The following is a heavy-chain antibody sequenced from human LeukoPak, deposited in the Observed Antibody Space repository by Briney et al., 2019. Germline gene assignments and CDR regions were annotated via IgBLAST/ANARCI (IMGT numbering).Heavy chain of an antibody. D-gene: IGHD3-22*01. Sequence: PGGSLRLSCAASGFVFSSCWMSWVRQAPGKGLEWVANIKVDGSETHYVDSVEGRFTISRDNAKDSLYLQMNSLRAEDTAIYYCARDTSYYDSRGQYDSIDIWGQGTMVTVSS. CDR3: ARDTSYYDSRGQYDSIDI. CDR2: IKVDGSET. J-gene: IGHJ3*02. V-gene: IGHV3-7*01. CDR1: GFVFSSCW.